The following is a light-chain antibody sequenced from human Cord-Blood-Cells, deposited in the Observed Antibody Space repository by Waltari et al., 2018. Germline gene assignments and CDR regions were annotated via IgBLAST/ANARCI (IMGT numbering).Light chain of an antibody. J-gene: IGKJ4*01. CDR2: EAS. CDR3: QQRSNWPLT. CDR1: PSVSSY. Sequence: EIVLTKSPATLSLSPGERATLSCRPSPSVSSYLAWYQQKPGQAPRRRIYEASDSATGIPARFSGSGSGTDFTLTISRLEPEEFAVYYCQQRSNWPLTFGGGTKVEIK. V-gene: IGKV3-11*01.